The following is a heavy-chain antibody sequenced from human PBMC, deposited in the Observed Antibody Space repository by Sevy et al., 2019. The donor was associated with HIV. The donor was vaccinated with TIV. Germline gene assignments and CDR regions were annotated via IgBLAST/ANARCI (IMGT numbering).Heavy chain of an antibody. CDR2: ISYDGSNK. CDR1: GFTFSSYA. Sequence: GGSLRLSCAASGFTFSSYAMHWVRQAPGKGLEWVAVISYDGSNKYYADSVKGRFTISRDNSKNTLYLQMNSLRAEDTAVYYCARGSGYSSNWYTRAINVDLVFAAEYFQHWGQGTLVTVSS. D-gene: IGHD6-13*01. V-gene: IGHV3-30-3*01. J-gene: IGHJ1*01. CDR3: ARGSGYSSNWYTRAINVDLVFAAEYFQH.